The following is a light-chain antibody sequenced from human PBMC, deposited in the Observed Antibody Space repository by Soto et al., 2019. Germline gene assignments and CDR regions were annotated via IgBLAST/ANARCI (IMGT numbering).Light chain of an antibody. CDR2: DAS. V-gene: IGKV3-11*01. Sequence: IGLTQSPATLSLSPGERAALSCRASQSVSTSLAWYQHKPGQAPRLIIYDASKRAPGIPARFSGSGSGTDFTLTISSPEPEDFAVYYCQVRDVWPTFGQGTKVEIK. J-gene: IGKJ1*01. CDR1: QSVSTS. CDR3: QVRDVWPT.